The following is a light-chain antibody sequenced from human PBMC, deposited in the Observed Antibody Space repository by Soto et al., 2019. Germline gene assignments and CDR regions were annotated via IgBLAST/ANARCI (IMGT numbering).Light chain of an antibody. V-gene: IGKV3-20*01. Sequence: EIVLTQPPGPLSVSPGDRVTLSCRASQTVNNNYLAWYQQKPGQAPRLLIYGASTPATGIPARFSGSGSGTHFTLTVSRLEPEDFAVYYCQQYGGSAPWTFGPGTKVDMK. CDR3: QQYGGSAPWT. CDR2: GAS. CDR1: QTVNNNY. J-gene: IGKJ1*01.